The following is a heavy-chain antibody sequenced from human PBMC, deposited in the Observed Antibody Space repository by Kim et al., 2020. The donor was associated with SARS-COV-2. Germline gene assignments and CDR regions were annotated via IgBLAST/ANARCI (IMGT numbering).Heavy chain of an antibody. V-gene: IGHV4-39*01. J-gene: IGHJ3*02. CDR1: GGSISSSSYY. CDR3: ARLRTNSESGYCSGGSCYSSPDAFDI. CDR2: IYYSGST. D-gene: IGHD2-15*01. Sequence: SETLSLTCTVSGGSISSSSYYWGWIRQPPGKGLEWIGSIYYSGSTYYNPSLKSRVTISVDTSKNQFSLKLSSVTAADTAVYYCARLRTNSESGYCSGGSCYSSPDAFDIWGQGTMVTVSS.